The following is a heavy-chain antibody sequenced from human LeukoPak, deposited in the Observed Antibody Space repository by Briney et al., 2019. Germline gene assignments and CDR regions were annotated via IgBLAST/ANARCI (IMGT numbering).Heavy chain of an antibody. CDR3: ARNYRITMIDRNWFDP. Sequence: SETLSLTCAVYGGSFSGYYWSWIRQPPGKGLEWIGEINHSGSTNYNPSLKSRVTISVDTSKNQFSLKLSSVTAADTAVYYCARNYRITMIDRNWFDPWGQGTLVTVSS. D-gene: IGHD3-22*01. V-gene: IGHV4-34*01. J-gene: IGHJ5*02. CDR1: GGSFSGYY. CDR2: INHSGST.